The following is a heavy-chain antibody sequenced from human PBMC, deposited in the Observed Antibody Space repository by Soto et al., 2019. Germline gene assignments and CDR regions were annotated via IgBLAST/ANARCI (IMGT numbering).Heavy chain of an antibody. D-gene: IGHD5-18*01. V-gene: IGHV1-2*04. CDR1: GYTFTVYY. J-gene: IGHJ4*02. CDR3: ARSRGQGYSYGYDY. Sequence: GASVKVSCKASGYTFTVYYMHWVRQAPGQGLEWMGWINPNSGGTNYAQKFQGWVTMTRDTSISTAYMELSRLRSDDTAVYYCARSRGQGYSYGYDYWGQGTLVTVFS. CDR2: INPNSGGT.